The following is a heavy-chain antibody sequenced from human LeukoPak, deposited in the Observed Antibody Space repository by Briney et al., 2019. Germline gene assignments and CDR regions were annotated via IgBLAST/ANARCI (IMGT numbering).Heavy chain of an antibody. J-gene: IGHJ4*02. Sequence: RSGGSLRLSCAASGFTFSTYSMNWVRQAPGKGLEWVSSISSSSSYIYYADSVKGRFTISRDNSKNTLYLQMNSLRAEDTAVYYCAKFSLWNPDYWGQGTLVTVSS. CDR2: ISSSSSYI. CDR1: GFTFSTYS. CDR3: AKFSLWNPDY. V-gene: IGHV3-21*04. D-gene: IGHD1-1*01.